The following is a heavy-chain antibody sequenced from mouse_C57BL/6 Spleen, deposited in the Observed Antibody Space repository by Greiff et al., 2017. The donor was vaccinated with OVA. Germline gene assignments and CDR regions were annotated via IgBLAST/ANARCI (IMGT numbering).Heavy chain of an antibody. CDR1: GYTFTSYW. CDR2: IYPGSGST. D-gene: IGHD2-1*01. V-gene: IGHV1-55*01. J-gene: IGHJ4*01. CDR3: ARRSDLLGYAMDY. Sequence: VQLQESGAELVKPGASVKMSCKASGYTFTSYWITWVKQRPGQGLEWIGDIYPGSGSTNYNEKFKSKATLTVDTSSSTAYMQLSSLTSEDSAVYYCARRSDLLGYAMDYWGQGTSVTVSS.